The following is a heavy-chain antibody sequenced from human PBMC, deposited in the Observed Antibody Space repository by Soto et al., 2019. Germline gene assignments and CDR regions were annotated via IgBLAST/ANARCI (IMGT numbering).Heavy chain of an antibody. CDR1: GFTVSSNY. J-gene: IGHJ6*02. CDR3: ARQYYYDSSDYPPRSGMDV. V-gene: IGHV3-53*01. CDR2: IYSGGST. D-gene: IGHD3-22*01. Sequence: PGGSLRLSCAASGFTVSSNYMSWVRQAPGKGLGWVSVIYSGGSTYYADSVKGRFTISRDNSKNTLYLQMNSLRAEDTAVYYCARQYYYDSSDYPPRSGMDVWGQGTTVTVSS.